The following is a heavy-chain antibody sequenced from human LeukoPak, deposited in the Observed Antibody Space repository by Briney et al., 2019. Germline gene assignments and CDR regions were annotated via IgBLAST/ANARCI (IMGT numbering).Heavy chain of an antibody. CDR1: GYTFSSYG. Sequence: GASVKVSCKTSGYTFSSYGISWVRQAPGQGLEWMGGIIPIFGTANYAQKFQGRVTITADKSTSTAYMELSSLRSEDTAVYYCARGRGGGLIAAAGFWFDPWGQGTLVTVSS. J-gene: IGHJ5*02. V-gene: IGHV1-69*06. D-gene: IGHD6-13*01. CDR3: ARGRGGGLIAAAGFWFDP. CDR2: IIPIFGTA.